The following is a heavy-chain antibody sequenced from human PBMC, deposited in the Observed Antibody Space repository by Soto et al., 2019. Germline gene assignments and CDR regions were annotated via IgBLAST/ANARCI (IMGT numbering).Heavy chain of an antibody. CDR1: GFTVSSNY. J-gene: IGHJ6*02. CDR2: IYSGGST. Sequence: EVQLVESGGGLVQPGGSLRLSCAASGFTVSSNYMSWVRQAPGKGLEWVSVIYSGGSTYYADSVKGRFTISRDNSKNTLHLQITSQRAEDTAVYYCARDRGYCISTSCYPNLGYSYGMDVGGQGRTVTVSS. CDR3: ARDRGYCISTSCYPNLGYSYGMDV. D-gene: IGHD2-2*01. V-gene: IGHV3-66*01.